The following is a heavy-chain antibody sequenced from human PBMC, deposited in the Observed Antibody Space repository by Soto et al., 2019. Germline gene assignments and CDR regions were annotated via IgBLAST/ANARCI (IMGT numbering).Heavy chain of an antibody. CDR2: ISGYSGNT. CDR3: ARGGALLWFGEPLDY. CDR1: GYTFTRYG. D-gene: IGHD3-10*01. V-gene: IGHV1-18*01. J-gene: IGHJ4*02. Sequence: QVQLVQSGAEVKKPGASVKVSCKASGYTFTRYGFTWVRQAPGQGLEWMGWISGYSGNTNYAQNLRGRVTMTTDTTTSTAYMELRSLRSDDTAVYYCARGGALLWFGEPLDYWGQGTLVTVSS.